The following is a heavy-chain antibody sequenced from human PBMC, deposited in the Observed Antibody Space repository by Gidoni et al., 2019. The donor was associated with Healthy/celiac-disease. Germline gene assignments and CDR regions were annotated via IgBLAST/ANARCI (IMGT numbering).Heavy chain of an antibody. CDR1: GGSISSSSYY. CDR2: IYYSGST. Sequence: QLQLQESGPGLVKPSETLSLTCTVSGGSISSSSYYWGWIRQPPGKGLEWIGSIYYSGSTYYNPSLKSRVTISVDTSKNQFSLKLSSVTAADTAVYYCAGYSSSWYGWFDPWGQGTLVTVSS. J-gene: IGHJ5*02. D-gene: IGHD6-13*01. CDR3: AGYSSSWYGWFDP. V-gene: IGHV4-39*07.